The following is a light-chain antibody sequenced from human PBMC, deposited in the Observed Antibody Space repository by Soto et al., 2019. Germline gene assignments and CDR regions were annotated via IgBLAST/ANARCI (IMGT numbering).Light chain of an antibody. V-gene: IGKV3-15*01. CDR3: QQHNNWPLT. Sequence: EIVMTQSPATLSVSPGERATLSCRASQSVSSNLDWYQQKPGQAPRLLVYAASTRATGIPARFSGSGSGTQFTLTISSLQSEDFAVYYCQQHNNWPLTFGGGTKVEIK. CDR1: QSVSSN. CDR2: AAS. J-gene: IGKJ4*01.